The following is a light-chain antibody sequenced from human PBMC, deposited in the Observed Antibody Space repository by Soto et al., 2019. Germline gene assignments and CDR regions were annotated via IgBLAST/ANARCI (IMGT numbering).Light chain of an antibody. CDR3: HQYTSYPLT. CDR2: EAS. J-gene: IGKJ4*01. Sequence: DIQMTQSPSTLSASVGDRVTITCRASKSINNRLAWYQQKPGKAPNLLIYEASSLEGGVPSRFSGSGSGTEFTLSISSLQPEDFASFYCHQYTSYPLTFGGGTKVEIK. V-gene: IGKV1-5*03. CDR1: KSINNR.